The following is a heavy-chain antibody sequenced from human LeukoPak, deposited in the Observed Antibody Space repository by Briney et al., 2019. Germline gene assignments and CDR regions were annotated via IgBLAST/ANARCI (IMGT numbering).Heavy chain of an antibody. CDR2: IYYSGST. D-gene: IGHD6-13*01. CDR1: GGSISSGGYY. CDR3: ARSSGYSSSGGLNWFDT. Sequence: SETLSLTCTVSGGSISSGGYYWGWIRQPPGKGLEWIGSIYYSGSTYYNPSLKSRVTISVDTSKNQFSLKLSSVTAADTAVYYCARSSGYSSSGGLNWFDTWGQGTLVTVSS. J-gene: IGHJ5*02. V-gene: IGHV4-39*01.